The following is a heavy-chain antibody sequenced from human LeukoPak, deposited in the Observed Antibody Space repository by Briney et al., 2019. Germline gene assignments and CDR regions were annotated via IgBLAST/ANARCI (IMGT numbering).Heavy chain of an antibody. J-gene: IGHJ4*02. D-gene: IGHD3-22*01. CDR2: ISGSGGST. V-gene: IGHV3-23*01. CDR3: AKDYDSSGYYYSPFDY. CDR1: GFTFSSYA. Sequence: GGSLRLSCAASGFTFSSYAMSWVRQAPGKGLEWVSAISGSGGSTYYADSVRGRFTISRDNSKNTLYLQMNSLRAEDTAVYYCAKDYDSSGYYYSPFDYWGQGTLVTVSS.